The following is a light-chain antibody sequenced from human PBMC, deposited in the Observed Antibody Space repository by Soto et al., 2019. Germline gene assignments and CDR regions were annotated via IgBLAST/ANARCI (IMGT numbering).Light chain of an antibody. CDR3: QKFNSAPYT. J-gene: IGKJ2*01. CDR2: ASS. V-gene: IGKV1-27*01. Sequence: DIQMTQSPSSLSASVGDRVTITCRASQGISNYLVWYQQKPGTAPKLLIYASSTVQSAVPSRFSGSGSGTDFTLTISSLHPEDVATYYCQKFNSAPYTFGQGTKLEIK. CDR1: QGISNY.